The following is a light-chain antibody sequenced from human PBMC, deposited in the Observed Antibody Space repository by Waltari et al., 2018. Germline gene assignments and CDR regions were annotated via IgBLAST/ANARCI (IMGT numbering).Light chain of an antibody. CDR1: SSDIGAGYL. J-gene: IGLJ3*02. CDR3: QSFDYRLDGSRV. CDR2: YCG. V-gene: IGLV1-40*01. Sequence: QSVLTQPPSVSGAPGQRVTISCTGSSSDIGAGYLVHWYQQLPGTAPKLPIYYCGNRPSGVPDRCSGSSSGASASLASTGLQAEDEADYYCQSFDYRLDGSRVFGGGTKLTVL.